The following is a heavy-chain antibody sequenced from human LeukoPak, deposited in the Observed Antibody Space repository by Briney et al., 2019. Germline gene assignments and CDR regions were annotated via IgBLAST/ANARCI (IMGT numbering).Heavy chain of an antibody. V-gene: IGHV3-66*01. J-gene: IGHJ3*02. CDR2: IYTGGGT. CDR3: AHYDFWSGHALDI. CDR1: ESIVSGNY. D-gene: IGHD3-3*01. Sequence: GGSLRLSCAASESIVSGNYMTWVRQAAGNGLEWLSVIYTGGGTYYADSVKGRFTISRDTSKTTVYLQMNSLRGDDTAIYYCAHYDFWSGHALDIWGQGTMVTVSS.